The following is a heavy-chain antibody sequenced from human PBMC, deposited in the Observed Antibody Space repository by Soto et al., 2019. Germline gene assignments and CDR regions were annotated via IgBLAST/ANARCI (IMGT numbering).Heavy chain of an antibody. D-gene: IGHD3-3*01. CDR3: ARAQKIFGIINVFDY. Sequence: SETLSLTCTVSGGSINSGGYYWSWIRQHPGKGLEWIGYIYYSGSTYYNPSLKSRVTISIDTSKNQFSLKLSSVTAAGTAVYYCARAQKIFGIINVFDYWGQGPLVTVYS. V-gene: IGHV4-31*03. J-gene: IGHJ4*02. CDR2: IYYSGST. CDR1: GGSINSGGYY.